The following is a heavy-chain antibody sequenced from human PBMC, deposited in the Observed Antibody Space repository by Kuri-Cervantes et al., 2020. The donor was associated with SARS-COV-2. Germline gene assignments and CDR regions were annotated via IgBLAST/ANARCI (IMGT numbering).Heavy chain of an antibody. Sequence: ASVKVSCKASGYTFTAYYMHWVRLAPGQGLEWMGWINPNSGGANYAQKFQGRVTMTRDTSISTVYMDLSRLRSDDTALYYCATSLKSLAYCSGGSCYHIDYWGQGTLVTVSS. V-gene: IGHV1-2*02. CDR2: INPNSGGA. D-gene: IGHD2-15*01. CDR3: ATSLKSLAYCSGGSCYHIDY. J-gene: IGHJ4*02. CDR1: GYTFTAYY.